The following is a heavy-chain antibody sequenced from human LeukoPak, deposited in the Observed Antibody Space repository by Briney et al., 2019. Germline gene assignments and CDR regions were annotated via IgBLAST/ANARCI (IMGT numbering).Heavy chain of an antibody. CDR1: GFIFRDYY. J-gene: IGHJ3*02. D-gene: IGHD6-19*01. CDR3: VLLNTGWYSDAFDM. V-gene: IGHV3-11*04. CDR2: INPVGATT. Sequence: GGSLRLSCATSGFIFRDYYMIWIRQTPGKGLECISYINPVGATTYYADSVKGRFTISRDNAKNSLYLQMNSLRAEDTAVYHCVLLNTGWYSDAFDMWGQGTMVTVSS.